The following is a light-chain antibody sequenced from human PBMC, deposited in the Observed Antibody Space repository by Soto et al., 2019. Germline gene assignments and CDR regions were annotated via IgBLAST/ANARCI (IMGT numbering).Light chain of an antibody. CDR3: AAWDDSLNGHVV. Sequence: QSVLTQPPSASGTPGQRVTISCSGSSSNIGRNTVNWYQQLPGTAPKLLIYGNNHRPSGVPAQSSGSTSGTSASLAISGLQSEDEADYYCAAWDDSLNGHVVFGGGTKLTVL. J-gene: IGLJ2*01. CDR2: GNN. CDR1: SSNIGRNT. V-gene: IGLV1-44*01.